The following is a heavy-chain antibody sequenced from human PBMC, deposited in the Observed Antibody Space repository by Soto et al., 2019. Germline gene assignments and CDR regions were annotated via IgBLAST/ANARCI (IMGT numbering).Heavy chain of an antibody. CDR1: GDSISRRNW. J-gene: IGHJ6*02. CDR2: IHHSGST. Sequence: QVQLQESGPGLVKPSGTLSLSGAVSGDSISRRNWWSWVRQSPGQGLEWIGEIHHSGSTNYNMSLKSRVTISIDKSKHHFSLGPTSVTAADKAVYYCARATAVADAICYGLDVWGQGTAVTVSS. V-gene: IGHV4-4*02. D-gene: IGHD2-21*02. CDR3: ARATAVADAICYGLDV.